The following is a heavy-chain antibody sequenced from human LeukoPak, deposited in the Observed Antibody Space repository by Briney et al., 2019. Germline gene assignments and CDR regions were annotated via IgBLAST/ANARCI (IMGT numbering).Heavy chain of an antibody. D-gene: IGHD3-10*01. V-gene: IGHV1-24*01. CDR1: GYTLTELS. CDR3: ARDHGSGSYYNLDY. J-gene: IGHJ4*02. Sequence: ASVKVSCKVSGYTLTELSMHWVRQAPGKGLEWMGGFDPEDGETIYAQKFQGRVTITADESTSTAYMELSSLRSEDTAVYYCARDHGSGSYYNLDYWGQGTLVTVSS. CDR2: FDPEDGET.